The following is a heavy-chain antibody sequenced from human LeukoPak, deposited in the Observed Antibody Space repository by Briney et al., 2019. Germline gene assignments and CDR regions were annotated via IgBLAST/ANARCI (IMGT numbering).Heavy chain of an antibody. Sequence: SETLSLTCTVSGGSISSYYWSWIRQPPGKGLEWIGYIYYSGSTNYNPSLKSRVTISVDTSKNQFSLKLSSVTAADTAVYYCARDQEMAKDYWGQGTLVTVSS. J-gene: IGHJ4*02. CDR1: GGSISSYY. D-gene: IGHD5-24*01. CDR2: IYYSGST. V-gene: IGHV4-59*01. CDR3: ARDQEMAKDY.